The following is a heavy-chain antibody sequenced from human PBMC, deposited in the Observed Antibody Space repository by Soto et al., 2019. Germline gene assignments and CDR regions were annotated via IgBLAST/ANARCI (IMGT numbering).Heavy chain of an antibody. V-gene: IGHV4-34*01. Sequence: PSETLSLTCAVYGGTFSGYYWSWIRQPPGKGLEWIGEINHSGSTNYNPSLKSRVTISVDTSKNQFSLKLSSVTAADTAVYYCARCTGSGVTQILYYFDYWGQGTLVTVSS. D-gene: IGHD4-4*01. CDR1: GGTFSGYY. J-gene: IGHJ4*02. CDR2: INHSGST. CDR3: ARCTGSGVTQILYYFDY.